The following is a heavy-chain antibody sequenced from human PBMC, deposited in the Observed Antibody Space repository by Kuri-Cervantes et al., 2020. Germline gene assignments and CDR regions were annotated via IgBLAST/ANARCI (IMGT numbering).Heavy chain of an antibody. Sequence: ASVKVSCKASGYTFTSYGISWVRQAPGQGLEWMGWISAYNGNTNYAQKFQGRVTMTRDTSISTAYMELSRLRSDDTAVYYCARGVTMVRGVIGDNWFDPWGQGTLVTVSS. V-gene: IGHV1-18*01. J-gene: IGHJ5*02. CDR3: ARGVTMVRGVIGDNWFDP. CDR1: GYTFTSYG. CDR2: ISAYNGNT. D-gene: IGHD3-10*01.